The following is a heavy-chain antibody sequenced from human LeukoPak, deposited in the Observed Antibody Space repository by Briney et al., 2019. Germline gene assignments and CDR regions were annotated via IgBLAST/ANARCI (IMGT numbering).Heavy chain of an antibody. CDR2: IYPGDSDT. V-gene: IGHV5-51*01. CDR1: GYSFTSYW. J-gene: IGHJ3*02. CDR3: ARLTDGEQQLDPPDAFDI. Sequence: GGSLKISCKGSGYSFTSYWIGWVRQMPGKGLEWMGIIYPGDSDTRYSPSFQGQVTISADKSISTAYLQWSSLKASDTAMYYCARLTDGEQQLDPPDAFDIWGQGTMVTVSS. D-gene: IGHD6-13*01.